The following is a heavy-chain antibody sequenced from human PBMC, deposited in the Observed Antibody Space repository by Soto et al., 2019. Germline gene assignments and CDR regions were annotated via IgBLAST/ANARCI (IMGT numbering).Heavy chain of an antibody. CDR3: ARERYQVISDGMDV. CDR1: GYTXSGYY. V-gene: IGHV1-2*02. CDR2: INPQTGGT. Sequence: SXKVSCKASGYTXSGYYIDWVREAPGQGLEWIGWINPQTGGTSYAQKFQGRVTLSRDTSINTAYLELSRLTFDDAAVYFCARERYQVISDGMDVWGQGTTGTISS. D-gene: IGHD2-2*01. J-gene: IGHJ6*02.